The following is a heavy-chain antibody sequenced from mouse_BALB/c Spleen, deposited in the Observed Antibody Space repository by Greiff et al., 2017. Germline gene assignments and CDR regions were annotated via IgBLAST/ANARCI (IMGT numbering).Heavy chain of an antibody. D-gene: IGHD2-14*01. V-gene: IGHV1-18*01. CDR3: ARYDYYRYDDAMDY. Sequence: EVQLQQSGPELVKPGASVKIPCKASGYTFTDYNMDWVKQSHGKSLEWIGDINPNNGGTIYNQKFKGKATLTVDKSSSTAYMELRSLTSEDTAVYYCARYDYYRYDDAMDYWGQGTSVTVSS. CDR2: INPNNGGT. CDR1: GYTFTDYN. J-gene: IGHJ4*01.